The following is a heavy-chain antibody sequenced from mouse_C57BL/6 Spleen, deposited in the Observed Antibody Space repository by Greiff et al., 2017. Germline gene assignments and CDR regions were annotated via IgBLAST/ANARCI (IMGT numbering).Heavy chain of an antibody. V-gene: IGHV5-4*03. CDR1: GFTFSSYA. J-gene: IGHJ2*01. CDR3: ASITTDGGY. Sequence: EVMLVESGGGLVKPGGSLKLSCAASGFTFSSYAMSWVRQTPEKRLEWVATISDGGSYTYYPDNVKGRFTISRDNAKNNLYLQMSHLKSEDTAMYCCASITTDGGYWGQGTTLTVSS. D-gene: IGHD1-2*01. CDR2: ISDGGSYT.